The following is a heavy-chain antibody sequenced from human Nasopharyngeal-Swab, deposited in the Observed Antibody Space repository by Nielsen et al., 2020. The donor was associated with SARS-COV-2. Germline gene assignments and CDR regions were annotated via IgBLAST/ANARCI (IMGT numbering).Heavy chain of an antibody. CDR1: GFSLSTSGVG. V-gene: IGHV2-5*02. CDR3: AHRLVGATNNWFDP. Sequence: SGPTLVKPTQTLTLTCTFSGFSLSTSGVGVGWIRQPPGKALEWLALIYWDDDKRYSPSLKSRLTITKDTSKNQVVPTMTNMDPVDTATYYCAHRLVGATNNWFDPWGQGTLVTVSS. D-gene: IGHD1-26*01. CDR2: IYWDDDK. J-gene: IGHJ5*02.